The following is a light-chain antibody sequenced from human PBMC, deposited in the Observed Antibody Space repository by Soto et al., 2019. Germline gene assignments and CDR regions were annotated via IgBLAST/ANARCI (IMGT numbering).Light chain of an antibody. J-gene: IGLJ3*02. CDR1: SSDVGGYNY. V-gene: IGLV2-11*01. Sequence: QSALTQPRSVSGSPGQSVTISCTGTSSDVGGYNYVSWYQQHPGKAPKLMIYDVSKRPSGVPDRFSGSKSGNTASLTISGLQAEDEADYYCSSYAGIWVFGGGTKVTVL. CDR2: DVS. CDR3: SSYAGIWV.